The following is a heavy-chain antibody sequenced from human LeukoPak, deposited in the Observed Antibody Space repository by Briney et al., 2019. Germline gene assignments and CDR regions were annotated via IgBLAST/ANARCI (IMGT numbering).Heavy chain of an antibody. CDR1: GFTFNSYA. CDR2: ISGGGVNT. CDR3: AKTLGYSGYFSP. J-gene: IGHJ5*02. D-gene: IGHD3-22*01. V-gene: IGHV3-23*01. Sequence: GGSLRLSCAASGFTFNSYAMTWVRQAPGKGLEWVSAISGGGVNTYCADSVKGRFTISRDNSKNMLYLQMNSLRAEDTAVYYCAKTLGYSGYFSPWGQGTLVTVSS.